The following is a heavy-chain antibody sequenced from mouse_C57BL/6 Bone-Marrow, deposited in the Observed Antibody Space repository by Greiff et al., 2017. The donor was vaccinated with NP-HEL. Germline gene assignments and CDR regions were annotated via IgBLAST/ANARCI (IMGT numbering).Heavy chain of an antibody. CDR1: GFTFSDYG. Sequence: EVMLVESGGGLVKPGGSLKLSCAASGFTFSDYGMHWVRQAPEKWLEWVAYISSGSSTIYYADTVKGRFTISSDNAKNTLYLQMTSLRSEDTAMYYCARGGSNRFAYWGQGTLVTVSA. CDR2: ISSGSSTI. CDR3: ARGGSNRFAY. V-gene: IGHV5-17*01. D-gene: IGHD1-1*01. J-gene: IGHJ3*01.